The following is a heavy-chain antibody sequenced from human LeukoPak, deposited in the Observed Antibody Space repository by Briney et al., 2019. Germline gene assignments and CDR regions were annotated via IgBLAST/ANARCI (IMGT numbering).Heavy chain of an antibody. CDR3: ARVGNGSGSYYNRGFDP. CDR1: GGSISSSNW. Sequence: SGTLSLTCAVSGGSISSSNWWSWVRQPPGKGLEWIGEIYHSGSTNYNPSLKSRVTISVDKSKNQFSLKLSSVTAADTAVYYCARVGNGSGSYYNRGFDPWGQGTLVTVSS. CDR2: IYHSGST. J-gene: IGHJ5*02. V-gene: IGHV4-4*02. D-gene: IGHD3-10*01.